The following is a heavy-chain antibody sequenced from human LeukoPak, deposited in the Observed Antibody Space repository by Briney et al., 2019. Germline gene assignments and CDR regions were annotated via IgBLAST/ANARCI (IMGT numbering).Heavy chain of an antibody. V-gene: IGHV1-24*01. CDR3: ATAYYYDSSGYYPLGY. J-gene: IGHJ4*02. D-gene: IGHD3-22*01. CDR2: FYPEDGET. CDR1: GYTLTELS. Sequence: ASVKVSCKVSGYTLTELSMHWVRQAPGKGLEWMGGFYPEDGETIYAQKFQGRVTMTEDTSTDTAYMELSSLRSEDTAVYYCATAYYYDSSGYYPLGYWGQGTLVTVSS.